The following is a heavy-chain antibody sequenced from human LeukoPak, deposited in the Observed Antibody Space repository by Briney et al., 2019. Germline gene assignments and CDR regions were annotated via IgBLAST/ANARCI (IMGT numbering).Heavy chain of an antibody. V-gene: IGHV3-21*01. D-gene: IGHD1-26*01. CDR1: RFTVSNNY. CDR3: ARGPLVGATGGFDY. CDR2: ISGSSSYI. Sequence: GGSLRLSCAASRFTVSNNYMSWVRQAPGKGLEWVSSISGSSSYIYYADSVKGRFTISRDNAKNSQYLQMNSLRAEDTAVYYCARGPLVGATGGFDYWGQGTLVTVSS. J-gene: IGHJ4*02.